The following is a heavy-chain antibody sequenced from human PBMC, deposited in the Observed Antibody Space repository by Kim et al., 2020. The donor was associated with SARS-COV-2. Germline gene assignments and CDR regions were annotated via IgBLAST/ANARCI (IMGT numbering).Heavy chain of an antibody. J-gene: IGHJ4*02. Sequence: SETLSLTCTVSGGSISSYYWSWIRQPPGKGLEWIGYIYYSGSTNYKPSLKSRVTISVDTSKNQFSLKLSSVTAADTAVYYCARHGVRGVISYYFDYWGQGTLVTVSS. CDR2: IYYSGST. V-gene: IGHV4-59*08. CDR3: ARHGVRGVISYYFDY. D-gene: IGHD3-10*01. CDR1: GGSISSYY.